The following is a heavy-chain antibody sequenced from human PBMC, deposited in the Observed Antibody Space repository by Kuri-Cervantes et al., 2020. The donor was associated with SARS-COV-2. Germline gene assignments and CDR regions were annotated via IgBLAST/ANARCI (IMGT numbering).Heavy chain of an antibody. V-gene: IGHV1-2*04. CDR3: ARFIPVRSPEVLGDYYYYGMDV. CDR2: INPNSGGT. CDR1: GYTFTGYY. D-gene: IGHD3-16*01. J-gene: IGHJ6*02. Sequence: ASVKVSCKASGYTFTGYYMHWVRQAPGQGLAWMGWINPNSGGTNYAQKFQGWVTMTRDTSISTAYMELSRLRSDDTAVYYCARFIPVRSPEVLGDYYYYGMDVWGQGTTVTVSS.